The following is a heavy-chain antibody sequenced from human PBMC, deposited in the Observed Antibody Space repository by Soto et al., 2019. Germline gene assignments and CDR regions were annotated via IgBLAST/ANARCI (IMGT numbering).Heavy chain of an antibody. CDR2: ISYDGSNK. D-gene: IGHD2-2*01. J-gene: IGHJ6*02. Sequence: QVQLVESGGGVVQPGRSLRLSCAASGFTFSSYGMHWVRQAPGKGLEWVAVISYDGSNKYYADSVKGRFTISRDNSKNTLYLQMNSLRAEDTAVYYCAKDQELGYCSSTSCYHPQNGMDVWGRGTTVTVSS. V-gene: IGHV3-30*18. CDR1: GFTFSSYG. CDR3: AKDQELGYCSSTSCYHPQNGMDV.